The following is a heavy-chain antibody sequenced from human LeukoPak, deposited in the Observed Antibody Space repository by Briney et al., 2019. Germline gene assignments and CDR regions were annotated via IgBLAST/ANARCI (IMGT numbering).Heavy chain of an antibody. D-gene: IGHD2-15*01. CDR1: GFTFSSYA. CDR2: ISDRGGTT. CDR3: AKVTSAGSCYQSDY. V-gene: IGHV3-23*01. J-gene: IGHJ4*02. Sequence: GGSLRLSCAASGFTFSSYAMAWVRHAPGKGLEWVSGISDRGGTTYYADSVEGRFTISRDNSKNTLYLQMNNLGAEDTAVYYCAKVTSAGSCYQSDYWGQGTLVTVSS.